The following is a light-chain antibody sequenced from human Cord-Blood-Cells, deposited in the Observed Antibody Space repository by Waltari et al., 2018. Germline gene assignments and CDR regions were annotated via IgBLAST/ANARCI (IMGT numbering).Light chain of an antibody. CDR2: EVS. CDR3: SSYTSSSTLV. J-gene: IGLJ1*01. CDR1: SSDVGGYNH. V-gene: IGLV2-14*01. Sequence: QSALTQPASVSGSPGTSIPISCPGTSSDVGGYNHFSWYQQHPGKAPKLMIYEVSNRPSGVSNRFSGSKSGNTASLTISGLQAEDEADYYCSSYTSSSTLVFGTGTKVTVL.